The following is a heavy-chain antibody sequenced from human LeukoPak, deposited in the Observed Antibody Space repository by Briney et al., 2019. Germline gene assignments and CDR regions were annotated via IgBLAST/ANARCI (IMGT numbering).Heavy chain of an antibody. CDR1: GGSISSYY. V-gene: IGHV4-59*08. D-gene: IGHD6-19*01. CDR3: ARHWGQYSSGRQHFDY. Sequence: SETLSLTCTVSGGSISSYYWSWIRQPPGKGLGWIGYIYYSGNTNYNPSLKSRVTISVDTSKNQFSLKLSSVTAADTAVYYCARHWGQYSSGRQHFDYWGQGTLVIVSS. CDR2: IYYSGNT. J-gene: IGHJ4*02.